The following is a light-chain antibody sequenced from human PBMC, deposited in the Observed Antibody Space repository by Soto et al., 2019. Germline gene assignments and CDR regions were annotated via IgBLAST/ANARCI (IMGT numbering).Light chain of an antibody. J-gene: IGKJ1*01. CDR2: GAS. CDR1: QSVIAN. V-gene: IGKV3-20*01. Sequence: IAMTQSPATLSVSPGERATLSCWASQSVIANLAWYQQKPGQAPRLIIHGASSRATGVPDRITGSGSGTDFTLSISRLETEDFAVYYCQQYGGSTRTFGQGTKVDIK. CDR3: QQYGGSTRT.